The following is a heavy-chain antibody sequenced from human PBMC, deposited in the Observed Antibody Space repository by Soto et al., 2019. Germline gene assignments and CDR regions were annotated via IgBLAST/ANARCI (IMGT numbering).Heavy chain of an antibody. J-gene: IGHJ1*01. CDR2: IIPLLGIT. D-gene: IGHD1-20*01. CDR3: ARDPRSITGTTSSEDFQH. V-gene: IGHV1-69*01. CDR1: GGTFSGYA. Sequence: QAQLMQSGAEVKKPGSSVKVSCKASGGTFSGYAINWVRQAPGQGLEGMGGIIPLLGITDYGQKFQGRITIAADESAGRAYMDLRGLRSEDTAVYYCARDPRSITGTTSSEDFQHWGQGTQVSGSS.